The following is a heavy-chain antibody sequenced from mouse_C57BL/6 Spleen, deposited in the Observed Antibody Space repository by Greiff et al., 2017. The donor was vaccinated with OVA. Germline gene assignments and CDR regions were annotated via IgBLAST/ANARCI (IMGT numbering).Heavy chain of an antibody. CDR2: LDPETGGT. CDR1: GYTFTDYE. CDR3: TRDSYYGSSPFAY. V-gene: IGHV1-15*01. Sequence: VQLQQSGAELVRPGASVTLSCKASGYTFTDYEMHWVKQTPVHGLEWIGALDPETGGTAYNQKFKGKAILTADKSSSTAYMELRSLTSEDSAVYYRTRDSYYGSSPFAYWGQGTLVTVSA. D-gene: IGHD1-1*01. J-gene: IGHJ3*01.